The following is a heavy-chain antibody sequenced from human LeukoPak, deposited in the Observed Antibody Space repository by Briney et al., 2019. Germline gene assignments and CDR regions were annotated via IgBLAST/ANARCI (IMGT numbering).Heavy chain of an antibody. CDR1: SDSITSSSYY. J-gene: IGHJ4*02. V-gene: IGHV4-39*02. D-gene: IGHD3-16*02. Sequence: PSETLSLTCTVSSDSITSSSYYWGWIRQPPGKGLEWIGSTYYSGSTYYNPFLKSRVTISVDTSKNQFSLKLSSVTAADAAVYYCARDGGAGFRGVIVRWGQGTLVTVSS. CDR3: ARDGGAGFRGVIVR. CDR2: TYYSGST.